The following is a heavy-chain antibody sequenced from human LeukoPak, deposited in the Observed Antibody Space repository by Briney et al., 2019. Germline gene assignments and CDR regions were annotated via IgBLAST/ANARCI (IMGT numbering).Heavy chain of an antibody. CDR2: ISGSGGST. J-gene: IGHJ6*03. CDR1: GFTFSSYA. V-gene: IGHV3-23*01. D-gene: IGHD3-10*01. CDR3: AKDPYYYGSGSRSYYMDV. Sequence: GGSLRLSCAASGFTFSSYAMSWVRQAPRKGLEWVSAISGSGGSTYYADSVKGRFTISRDNSKNTLYLQMNSLRAEDTAVYYCAKDPYYYGSGSRSYYMDVWGKGTTVTVSS.